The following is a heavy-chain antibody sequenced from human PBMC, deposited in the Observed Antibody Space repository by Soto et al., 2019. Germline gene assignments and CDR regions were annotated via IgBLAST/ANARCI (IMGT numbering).Heavy chain of an antibody. V-gene: IGHV4-4*07. CDR1: GGSISSYY. CDR2: IYTSGST. J-gene: IGHJ5*02. D-gene: IGHD4-17*01. Sequence: SETLSLTCTVSGGSISSYYWSWIRQPAGKGLEWIGRIYTSGSTNYNPSLKSRVTMSVDTSKNQFSLKLSSVTAADTAVYYCAREGGETTVATNWFDPWGQGTLVTVSS. CDR3: AREGGETTVATNWFDP.